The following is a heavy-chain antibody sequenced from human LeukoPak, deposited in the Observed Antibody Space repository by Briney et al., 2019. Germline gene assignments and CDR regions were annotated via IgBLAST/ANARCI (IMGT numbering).Heavy chain of an antibody. D-gene: IGHD6-19*01. J-gene: IGHJ5*02. CDR2: INPNSGGT. V-gene: IGHV1-2*02. Sequence: GGSLRLSCAASGFTFSGSAMHWVRQAPGQGLEWMGWINPNSGGTNYAQKFQGRVTMTRDTSISTAYMELSRLRSDDTAVYYCARDLTEYSSGWYGGWFDPWGQGTLVTVSS. CDR1: GFTFSGSA. CDR3: ARDLTEYSSGWYGGWFDP.